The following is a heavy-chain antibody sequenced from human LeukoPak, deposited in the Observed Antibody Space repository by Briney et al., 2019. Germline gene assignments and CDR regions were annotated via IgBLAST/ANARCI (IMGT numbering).Heavy chain of an antibody. Sequence: PSGGSLRLSCATSGLTFRTTWMHWVRQAPGKGLMWVSRMNGEGTTIDYADSVKGRSTVSRDYAKNTLFLQMNNLRTEDTALYFCATARNFRFEYWGQGSLVIVPA. J-gene: IGHJ4*02. CDR1: GLTFRTTW. CDR3: ATARNFRFEY. CDR2: MNGEGTTI. V-gene: IGHV3-74*01. D-gene: IGHD1-7*01.